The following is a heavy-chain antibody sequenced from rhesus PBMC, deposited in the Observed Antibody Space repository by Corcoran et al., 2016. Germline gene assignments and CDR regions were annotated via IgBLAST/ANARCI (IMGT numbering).Heavy chain of an antibody. CDR2: IYGSGGST. D-gene: IGHD6-31*01. CDR1: GGSISSSNW. Sequence: QVQLQESGPAVVKPSETLSLTCAVSGGSISSSNWWSWIRQSPGKGLEWIGVIYGSGGSTESNPSRKRRVTISKDTAKNQFYLKLSSVTAADTDVYYCASPWGIAAAGSDYWGQGVLVTVSS. V-gene: IGHV4-93*01. CDR3: ASPWGIAAAGSDY. J-gene: IGHJ4*01.